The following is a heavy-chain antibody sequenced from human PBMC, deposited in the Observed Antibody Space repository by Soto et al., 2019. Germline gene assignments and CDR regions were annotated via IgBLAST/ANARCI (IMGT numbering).Heavy chain of an antibody. CDR1: CGSFSGYY. Sequence: PSETLSLTCAVYCGSFSGYYWSWIRQPPGKGLEWIGEINHSGSTNYNPSLKSRVTISVDTSKNQFSLKLSSVTAADTAVYYCARGSSSSWANWFYPWGQGTLVTVSS. V-gene: IGHV4-34*01. CDR3: ARGSSSSWANWFYP. D-gene: IGHD6-13*01. J-gene: IGHJ5*02. CDR2: INHSGST.